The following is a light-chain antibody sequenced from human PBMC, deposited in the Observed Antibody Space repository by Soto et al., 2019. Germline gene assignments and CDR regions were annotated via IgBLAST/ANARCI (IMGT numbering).Light chain of an antibody. CDR2: ATS. J-gene: IGKJ1*01. CDR1: ESVNTNY. Sequence: EIVLTQSPGTLSLSPGEGATLSCRASESVNTNYFAWYQQKLGQAPRLLIYATSSRATGVPDRFSGSGSGTGFTLTISRLEPEVLGSYYCQQYFGSPWTFGQGTKVEIK. V-gene: IGKV3-20*01. CDR3: QQYFGSPWT.